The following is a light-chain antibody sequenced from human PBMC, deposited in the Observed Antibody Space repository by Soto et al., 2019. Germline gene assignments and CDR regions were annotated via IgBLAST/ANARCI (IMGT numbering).Light chain of an antibody. Sequence: QSVMTQPPSVSAAPGQKVTISCSGSSSNIGSNYVSWYQQLPGTAPKLLIYDDNKRPSGIPDRFSGSKSGTSATLGITGFQTGDEADYYCGTWDSSLSAYVFGTGTKVTVL. CDR1: SSNIGSNY. CDR3: GTWDSSLSAYV. J-gene: IGLJ1*01. V-gene: IGLV1-51*01. CDR2: DDN.